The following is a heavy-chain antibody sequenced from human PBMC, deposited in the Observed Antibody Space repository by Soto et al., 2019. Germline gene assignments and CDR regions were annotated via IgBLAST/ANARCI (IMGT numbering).Heavy chain of an antibody. D-gene: IGHD4-17*01. CDR2: IYNGGTT. J-gene: IGHJ4*02. Sequence: ASETLSLTCTVSGGSISDYYWSWIRQPPGRGLEWVGYIYNGGTTNYTPPPKSRITISVDTSKNQFSLKLSSVTAADTAVYYCARNYGDYVDYWGQGTLVTVSS. V-gene: IGHV4-59*08. CDR1: GGSISDYY. CDR3: ARNYGDYVDY.